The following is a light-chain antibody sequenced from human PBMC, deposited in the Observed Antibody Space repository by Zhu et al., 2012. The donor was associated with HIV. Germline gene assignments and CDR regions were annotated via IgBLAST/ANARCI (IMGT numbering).Light chain of an antibody. CDR3: QQYKTSWM. J-gene: IGKJ1*01. CDR1: ESIRRY. Sequence: DVQLTQSPSFLSASVGDRVTITCRASESIRRYLAWYQQKPGKAPKILIYEASRLKSGVPSRFSGSGSQTEFTLTINGLRPDDFATYYCQQYKTSWMFGQGTKVEVK. V-gene: IGKV1-9*01. CDR2: EAS.